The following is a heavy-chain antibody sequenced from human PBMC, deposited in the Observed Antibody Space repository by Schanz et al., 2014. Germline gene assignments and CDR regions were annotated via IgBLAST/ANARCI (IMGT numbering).Heavy chain of an antibody. CDR2: ISTFRNEDT. CDR1: GYAFTTYG. V-gene: IGHV1-18*01. CDR3: ARVFDFCDR. Sequence: QVQLVQSGAEVKKPGASVRVSCKVSGYAFTTYGISWVRQAPGQGPEFMGWISTFRNEDTNSAQRIQGRLTMTSDTSTSTAYMELRSLRSDDTAVYYCARVFDFCDRWGQGTLVIVSS. J-gene: IGHJ4*02. D-gene: IGHD3-3*01.